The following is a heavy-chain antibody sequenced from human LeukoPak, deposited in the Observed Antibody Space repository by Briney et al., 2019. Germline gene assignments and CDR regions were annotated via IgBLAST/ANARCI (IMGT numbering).Heavy chain of an antibody. CDR1: GFTFSSYA. J-gene: IGHJ4*02. Sequence: PGGSLRLSCAASGFTFSSYAMSWGRQAPGKGLEWVSAISGSGGSTYYADSVKGRFTISRDNSKNTLYLQMNSLRAEDTAVYYCAKDRITMIVVALYYFDYWGQGTLVTVSS. V-gene: IGHV3-23*01. CDR3: AKDRITMIVVALYYFDY. D-gene: IGHD3-22*01. CDR2: ISGSGGST.